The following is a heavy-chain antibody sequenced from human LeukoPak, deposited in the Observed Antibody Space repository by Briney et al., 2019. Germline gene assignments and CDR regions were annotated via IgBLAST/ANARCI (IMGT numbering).Heavy chain of an antibody. D-gene: IGHD3-22*01. CDR2: ISAYNGNT. Sequence: ASVKVSCKASGYTFTTYGITWVRQAPGQGLEWMGWISAYNGNTKYAQKLQGRVTMTTDTSTSTAYVELRSLRSDDTAVYYCARDPYYDSSGYHDYWGQGTLVTVSS. V-gene: IGHV1-18*01. CDR1: GYTFTTYG. J-gene: IGHJ4*02. CDR3: ARDPYYDSSGYHDY.